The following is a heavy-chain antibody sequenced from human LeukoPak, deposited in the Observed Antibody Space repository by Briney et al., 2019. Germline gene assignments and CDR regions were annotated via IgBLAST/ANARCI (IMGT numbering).Heavy chain of an antibody. J-gene: IGHJ3*02. CDR2: INPSGGSS. Sequence: ASVKVSCKTSGYTFTSYYIQWVRQAPGQGLEWMGIINPSGGSSSYVQKFQGRLTMTRDMFTSTVYMELNRLRSEDTAVYYCGRAHYGGRKRLIVVATSDIWGQGTVVTVSS. D-gene: IGHD3-22*01. V-gene: IGHV1-46*01. CDR1: GYTFTSYY. CDR3: GRAHYGGRKRLIVVATSDI.